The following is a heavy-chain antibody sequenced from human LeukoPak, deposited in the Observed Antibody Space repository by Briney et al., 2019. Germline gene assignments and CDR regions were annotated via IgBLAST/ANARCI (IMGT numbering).Heavy chain of an antibody. CDR3: ARSSQSFGYSYAAPADY. CDR2: ISAYNGNT. Sequence: ASVKVSCKASGYTFTSYGISWVRQAPGQGLEWMGWISAYNGNTNYAQKLQGRVTMTTDTSTSTAYMELRSLRSDDTVVYYCARSSQSFGYSYAAPADYWGQGTLVTVSS. J-gene: IGHJ4*02. V-gene: IGHV1-18*01. CDR1: GYTFTSYG. D-gene: IGHD5-18*01.